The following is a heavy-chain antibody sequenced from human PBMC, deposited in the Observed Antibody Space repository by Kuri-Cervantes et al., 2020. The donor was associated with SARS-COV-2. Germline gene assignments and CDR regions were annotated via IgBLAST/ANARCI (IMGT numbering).Heavy chain of an antibody. CDR2: IYYSGST. CDR3: ATPNPYLTSFTAFDI. Sequence: LRLSCAVSGYSISSNNWWGWIRQPPGKGLEWIGCIYYSGSTYYNPSLKSRVTMSVDTSKNQFSLKLSSVTAADTAVYYCATPNPYLTSFTAFDIWGQGTMVTVSS. D-gene: IGHD1-14*01. V-gene: IGHV4-28*01. CDR1: GYSISSNNW. J-gene: IGHJ3*02.